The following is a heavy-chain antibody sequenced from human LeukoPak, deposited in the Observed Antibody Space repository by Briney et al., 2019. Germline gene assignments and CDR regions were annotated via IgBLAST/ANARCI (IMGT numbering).Heavy chain of an antibody. CDR3: ARDGNYYDSSGYFDY. D-gene: IGHD3-22*01. CDR2: IIPIFGTA. V-gene: IGHV1-69*05. Sequence: SVKVSCKASGGPFSSYAISWVRQAPGQGLEWMGRIIPIFGTANYAQKFQGRVTITTDESTSTAYMELSSLRSEDTAVYYCARDGNYYDSSGYFDYWGQGTLVTVSS. CDR1: GGPFSSYA. J-gene: IGHJ4*02.